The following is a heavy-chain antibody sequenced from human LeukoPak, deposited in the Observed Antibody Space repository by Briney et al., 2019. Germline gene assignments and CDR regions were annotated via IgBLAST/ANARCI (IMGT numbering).Heavy chain of an antibody. CDR2: VASDGNDK. Sequence: GGSLRLSCAASGFTFSRYAMHWVRQAPGKGLEWVAVVASDGNDKHHADSVKGRFTISRDNTKNTLYLQMNSLRADDTAVYYCARDNTIGAADYYFDYWGQGTLVTVSS. D-gene: IGHD6-13*01. V-gene: IGHV3-30*04. CDR3: ARDNTIGAADYYFDY. J-gene: IGHJ4*02. CDR1: GFTFSRYA.